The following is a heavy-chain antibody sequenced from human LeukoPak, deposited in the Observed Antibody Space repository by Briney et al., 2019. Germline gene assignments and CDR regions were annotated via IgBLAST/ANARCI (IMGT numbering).Heavy chain of an antibody. CDR3: ARCTDNYYYYYMDV. Sequence: GGSLRLSCAASGFTFTDYSMNCVRQARGKGLEWVSSISTSSSYIYYADSVKGRFTISRDNAKNSLYLQMNSLRAEDTAVYYCARCTDNYYYYYMDVWGKGTTVTVSS. CDR1: GFTFTDYS. D-gene: IGHD1-1*01. CDR2: ISTSSSYI. V-gene: IGHV3-21*01. J-gene: IGHJ6*03.